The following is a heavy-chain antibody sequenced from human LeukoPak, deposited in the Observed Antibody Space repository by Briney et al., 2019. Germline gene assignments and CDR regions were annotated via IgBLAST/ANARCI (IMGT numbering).Heavy chain of an antibody. J-gene: IGHJ4*02. CDR1: GFSFSGHW. CDR3: ARGPNSNWSGLDF. Sequence: GGSLRLSCTASGFSFSGHWMHWARQLPGKGLVWVSRISPTGSTTSYADSVKGRFTVSRDNAKNTLYLQVNNLRAEDTAIYYCARGPNSNWSGLDFWGQGTLLTVSS. D-gene: IGHD6-6*01. V-gene: IGHV3-74*01. CDR2: ISPTGSTT.